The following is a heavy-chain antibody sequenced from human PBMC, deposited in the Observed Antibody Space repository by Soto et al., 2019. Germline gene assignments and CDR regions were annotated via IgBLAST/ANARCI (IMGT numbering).Heavy chain of an antibody. D-gene: IGHD1-26*01. J-gene: IGHJ4*02. CDR2: ISAYNGNT. CDR3: ARESYSGSYLDY. Sequence: VKGSFQASCFTLSTHGISWGGQALGQGLEWMGWISAYNGNTNYAQKLQGRFTISRDNSKNTLYLQMNSLRAEDTAVYYCARESYSGSYLDYWGQGTLVTVSS. V-gene: IGHV1-18*04. CDR1: CFTLSTHG.